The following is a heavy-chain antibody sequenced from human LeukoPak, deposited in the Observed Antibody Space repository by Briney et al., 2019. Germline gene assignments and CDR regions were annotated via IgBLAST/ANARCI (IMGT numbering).Heavy chain of an antibody. V-gene: IGHV3-15*01. J-gene: IGHJ4*02. CDR3: TTEFGIATLDY. Sequence: PGGSLRLSCAASGFTFSNAWMSWVRQAPGKGLEWVGRIKSKTDGGTTDYAAPVKGRFTISRDDSKNTLYLQMNSPKTEDTGVYYCTTEFGIATLDYWGQGTLVTVSS. CDR1: GFTFSNAW. D-gene: IGHD6-13*01. CDR2: IKSKTDGGTT.